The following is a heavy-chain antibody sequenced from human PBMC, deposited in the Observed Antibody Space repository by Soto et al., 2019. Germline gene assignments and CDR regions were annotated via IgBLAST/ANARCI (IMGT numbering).Heavy chain of an antibody. CDR1: GYSFIDYD. CDR2: VSHSGNTR. J-gene: IGHJ4*02. V-gene: IGHV3-48*03. Sequence: WGSLRLSCDASGYSFIDYDINFFRQAPWKGLEWVAYVSHSGNTRSYADSVKGRFTISRDNAKNSVYLQMTSLRVDDMALYYCAREDRYQGAFDFWGQGALVTVSS. D-gene: IGHD2-21*01. CDR3: AREDRYQGAFDF.